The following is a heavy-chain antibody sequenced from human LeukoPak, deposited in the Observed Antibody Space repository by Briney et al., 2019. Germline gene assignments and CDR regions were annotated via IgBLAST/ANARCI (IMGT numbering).Heavy chain of an antibody. CDR2: INHSGST. V-gene: IGHV4-34*01. CDR3: AKGTMTTDTYYFDY. CDR1: GGSLSGYY. D-gene: IGHD4-17*01. J-gene: IGHJ4*02. Sequence: SETLSLTCAVYGGSLSGYYWSWIRQPPGKGLEWIGEINHSGSTNYNPSLKSRVTISVDTSKNQFSLKLSSVTAADTAVYYCAKGTMTTDTYYFDYWGQGTLVPVSS.